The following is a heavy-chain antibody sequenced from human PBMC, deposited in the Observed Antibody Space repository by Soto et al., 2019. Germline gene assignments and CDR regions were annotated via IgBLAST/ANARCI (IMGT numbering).Heavy chain of an antibody. Sequence: PSETLSLTCTVSGGSISSGDYYWSWIRQPPGKGLEWIGYIYYSGSTYNNPSLKSRVTISVDTSKNHFSLKLSSVTAADTAVYYCARGGYYSGSGSYLYYFDYWGQGTLVTVSS. CDR2: IYYSGST. V-gene: IGHV4-30-4*01. CDR3: ARGGYYSGSGSYLYYFDY. J-gene: IGHJ4*02. D-gene: IGHD3-10*01. CDR1: GGSISSGDYY.